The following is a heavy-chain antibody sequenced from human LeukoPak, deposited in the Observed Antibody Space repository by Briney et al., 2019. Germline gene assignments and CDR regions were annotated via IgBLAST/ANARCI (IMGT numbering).Heavy chain of an antibody. J-gene: IGHJ4*02. D-gene: IGHD6-13*01. CDR2: FYHGGSS. CDR1: GYSISSGYY. Sequence: SETLSLTCTVSGYSISSGYYWGWIRQPPGKGLEWIGSFYHGGSSYYNPSLKSRVTMSGDTSKNQFSLNLSSVTAADTAVYYCARLTTSSWFEGYFDYWGQGTLVTVSS. V-gene: IGHV4-38-2*02. CDR3: ARLTTSSWFEGYFDY.